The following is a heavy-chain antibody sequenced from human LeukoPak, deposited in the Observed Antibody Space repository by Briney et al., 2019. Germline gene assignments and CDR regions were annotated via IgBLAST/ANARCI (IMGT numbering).Heavy chain of an antibody. Sequence: PGGSLRLSCAASGFAFSRYGMHWLRQAPGKGLEWVAFIRYDESDKKYKDSVKGRFTVSKDNSKNTVSLQMNSLRFEDTALYYCATYFYASGNYYNYIYYWGQGALVTVSS. D-gene: IGHD3-10*01. J-gene: IGHJ4*02. CDR3: ATYFYASGNYYNYIYY. CDR2: IRYDESDK. V-gene: IGHV3-30*02. CDR1: GFAFSRYG.